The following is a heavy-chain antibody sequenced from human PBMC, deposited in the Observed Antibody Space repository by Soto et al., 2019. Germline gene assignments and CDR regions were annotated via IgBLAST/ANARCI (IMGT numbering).Heavy chain of an antibody. D-gene: IGHD5-18*01. CDR2: ISYDGSNK. J-gene: IGHJ4*02. CDR1: GFTFSSYG. CDR3: EKGYSYGSGVLDY. V-gene: IGHV3-30*18. Sequence: QVQLVESGGGVVQPGRSLRLSCAASGFTFSSYGMHWVRQAPGKGLEWVAVISYDGSNKYYADSVKGRFTISRDNSKNTLYLQMNSLRAEDTAVYYCEKGYSYGSGVLDYWGQGTLVTVSS.